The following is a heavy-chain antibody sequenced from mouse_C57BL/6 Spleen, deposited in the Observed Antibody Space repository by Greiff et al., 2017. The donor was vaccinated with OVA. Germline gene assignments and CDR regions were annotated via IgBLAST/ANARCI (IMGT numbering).Heavy chain of an antibody. J-gene: IGHJ4*01. Sequence: DVMLVESGGGLVQPKGSLKLSCAASGFSFNTYAMNWVRQAPGKGLEWVARIRSKSNNYATYYADSVKDRFTISRDDSESMLYLQMNNLKTEDTAMYYCVRHDEGYAMDYWGQGTSVTVSS. CDR3: VRHDEGYAMDY. CDR2: IRSKSNNYAT. D-gene: IGHD2-3*01. CDR1: GFSFNTYA. V-gene: IGHV10-1*01.